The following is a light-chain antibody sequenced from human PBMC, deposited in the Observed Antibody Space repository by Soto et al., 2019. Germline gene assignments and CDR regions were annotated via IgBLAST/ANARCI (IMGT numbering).Light chain of an antibody. CDR3: LQSDSYPYS. CDR2: DAS. CDR1: QAHGGF. Sequence: DVHVTQSPSTLSSSVGDRVTMTSLHSQAHGGFLAWFQQKPGRAPKLLIYDASNLQTGVPRRFSGSRAGTEFTLTISGLQPDDYASYFCLQSDSYPYSFGQGTKVDIK. J-gene: IGKJ2*01. V-gene: IGKV1-5*01.